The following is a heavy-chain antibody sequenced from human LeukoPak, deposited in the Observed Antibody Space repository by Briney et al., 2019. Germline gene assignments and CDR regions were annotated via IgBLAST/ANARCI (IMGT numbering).Heavy chain of an antibody. V-gene: IGHV3-23*01. CDR3: AKGARTYYYYGMDV. CDR2: ISGSGTST. Sequence: GSLRLSCAASGFTFSSFAMSWVRQAPGKGLEWVSAISGSGTSTYYADSVKGRFTISRDNSKNTLYLQMNSLRVEDTAVYYCAKGARTYYYYGMDVWGQGTTVTVSS. J-gene: IGHJ6*02. D-gene: IGHD1-14*01. CDR1: GFTFSSFA.